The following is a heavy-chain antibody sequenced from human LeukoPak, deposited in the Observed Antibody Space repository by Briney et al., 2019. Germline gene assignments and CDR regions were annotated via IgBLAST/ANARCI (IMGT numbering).Heavy chain of an antibody. J-gene: IGHJ1*01. D-gene: IGHD6-19*01. V-gene: IGHV1-2*06. CDR2: INPNSGGT. CDR1: GYTFTGYY. Sequence: ASVKVSCKASGYTFTGYYMHWVRQAPGQGLEWMGRINPNSGGTNYAQKFQGRVTMTRDTSTSTVYMELSSLRSEDTAVYYRARRPPGAVAGYFQHWGQGTLVTVSS. CDR3: ARRPPGAVAGYFQH.